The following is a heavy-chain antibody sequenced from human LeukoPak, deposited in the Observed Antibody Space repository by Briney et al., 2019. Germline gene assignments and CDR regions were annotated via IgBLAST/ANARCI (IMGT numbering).Heavy chain of an antibody. CDR1: GFTFSSYA. CDR3: ARKVYHRFDY. V-gene: IGHV3-23*01. D-gene: IGHD2-2*01. CDR2: ISTSGDNT. Sequence: GGSLRLSCATSGFTFSSYAMTWVRQAPGKGLERVSAISTSGDNTYYADSVRGRFTISRDNSKNTLYLQMNSLRADDTAVYYCARKVYHRFDYWGQGTLVTVSS. J-gene: IGHJ4*02.